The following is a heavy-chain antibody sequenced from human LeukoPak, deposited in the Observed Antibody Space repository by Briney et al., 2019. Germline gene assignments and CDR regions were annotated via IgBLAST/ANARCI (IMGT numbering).Heavy chain of an antibody. V-gene: IGHV4-30-2*01. Sequence: TSETLSLTCTVSSGSISSGTYSWSWIRQPPGRGLEWIGYVYHSGGTYYNPSLKSRVTISVDTSKNQFSLKLSSVTAADTAVYYCASQGDVVNWFDPWGQGTLVTVSS. CDR2: VYHSGGT. J-gene: IGHJ5*02. CDR3: ASQGDVVNWFDP. D-gene: IGHD3-10*01. CDR1: SGSISSGTYS.